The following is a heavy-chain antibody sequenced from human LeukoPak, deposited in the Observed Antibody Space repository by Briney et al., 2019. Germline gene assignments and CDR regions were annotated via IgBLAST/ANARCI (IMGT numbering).Heavy chain of an antibody. CDR3: ARDVNGGSFDY. CDR1: GFTFSSYS. J-gene: IGHJ4*02. CDR2: ISSSSSTI. Sequence: GGSLRLSCAASGFTFSSYSMNWVRQAPGKGLEWVSYISSSSSTIYYADSVKGRFTISRDNAKNSLYLQMNSLRVEDTAVYYCARDVNGGSFDYWGQGTLVTVSS. D-gene: IGHD4-23*01. V-gene: IGHV3-48*04.